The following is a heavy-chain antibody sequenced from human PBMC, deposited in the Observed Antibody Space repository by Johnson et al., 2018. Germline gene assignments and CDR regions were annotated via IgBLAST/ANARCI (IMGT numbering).Heavy chain of an antibody. CDR2: ISYDGSNK. D-gene: IGHD4-17*01. V-gene: IGHV3-30*03. CDR1: GFTFSSYG. J-gene: IGHJ3*02. Sequence: VQLVESGGGVVQPGRSLRLSCAASGFTFSSYGMHWVRQAPGKGLEWVAVISYDGSNKYYADSVKGRFTISRDNSKNTRYLQMNSMIAVETAIYYCASTSGDYIGDALTIWGQGTMVTVSS. CDR3: ASTSGDYIGDALTI.